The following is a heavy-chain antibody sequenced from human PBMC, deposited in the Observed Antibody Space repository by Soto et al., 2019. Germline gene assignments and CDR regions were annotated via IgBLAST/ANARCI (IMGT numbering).Heavy chain of an antibody. J-gene: IGHJ4*02. CDR2: ISSSSSYI. Sequence: GGSLRLSCAASGFTLSSYALHWVRQAPGKGLEWVSSISSSSSYIYYADSVKGRFTISRDNAKNSLYLQMNSLRAEDTAVYYCARDWAAAGPFDYWGQGTLVTVSS. CDR3: ARDWAAAGPFDY. CDR1: GFTLSSYA. D-gene: IGHD6-13*01. V-gene: IGHV3-21*01.